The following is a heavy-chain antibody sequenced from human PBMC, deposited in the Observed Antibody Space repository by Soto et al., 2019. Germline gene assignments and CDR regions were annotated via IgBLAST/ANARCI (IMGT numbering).Heavy chain of an antibody. CDR2: ISSGSEYI. Sequence: GGSLRLSCAASGFTFSTTGMNWVRQAPGKGLEWVSSISSGSEYIFHADSVKGRLTTSRDNAKNSVYLQMNRLRAEDTAVYYCAKERSVVATTPDFDYWGKGPPVTVSS. J-gene: IGHJ4*02. CDR3: AKERSVVATTPDFDY. V-gene: IGHV3-21*01. CDR1: GFTFSTTG. D-gene: IGHD5-12*01.